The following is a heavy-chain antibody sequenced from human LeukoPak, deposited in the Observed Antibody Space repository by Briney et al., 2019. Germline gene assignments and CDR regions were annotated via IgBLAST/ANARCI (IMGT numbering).Heavy chain of an antibody. V-gene: IGHV4-39*01. CDR3: AAEQSLSRGEAFDI. J-gene: IGHJ3*02. Sequence: SETLSLTCTVSGGSFSSRNYYWGWIRQPPGKGLEWIGSIYYSGSTYYNPSLKSRVTISVDTSKNQFSLKLSSVTAADTTVYYCAAEQSLSRGEAFDIWGQGTMVTVSS. CDR1: GGSFSSRNYY. D-gene: IGHD3-16*01. CDR2: IYYSGST.